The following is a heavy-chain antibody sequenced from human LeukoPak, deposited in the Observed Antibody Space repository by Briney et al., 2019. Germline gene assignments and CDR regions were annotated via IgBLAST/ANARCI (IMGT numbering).Heavy chain of an antibody. CDR1: GFTFSSYG. CDR2: IWYDGSDK. V-gene: IGHV3-33*01. Sequence: GGSLRLSCAASGFTFSSYGMHWVRLAPGKGLEWVAVIWYDGSDKYYADSVKGRFTISRDNSKNTLYLQMNSLRAEDTAVYYCARGYDFWSGYYFDYWGQGTLVTVSS. J-gene: IGHJ4*02. CDR3: ARGYDFWSGYYFDY. D-gene: IGHD3-3*01.